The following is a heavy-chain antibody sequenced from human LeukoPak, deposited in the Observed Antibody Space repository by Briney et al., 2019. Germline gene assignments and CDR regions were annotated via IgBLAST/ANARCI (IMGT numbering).Heavy chain of an antibody. D-gene: IGHD3-3*01. CDR1: GGSISSFY. Sequence: SETLSLACTVSGGSISSFYWSWIRQPPGKGLEWIGYISDSGSTNYNPSLKSRVTISVDTSKNKFSLKLSSVTAADTAVYYCARVIMSSLYYYYMDVWGKGTTVTVSS. CDR3: ARVIMSSLYYYYMDV. V-gene: IGHV4-59*01. CDR2: ISDSGST. J-gene: IGHJ6*03.